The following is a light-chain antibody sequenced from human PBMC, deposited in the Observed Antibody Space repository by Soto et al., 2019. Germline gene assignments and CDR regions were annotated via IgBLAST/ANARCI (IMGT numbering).Light chain of an antibody. Sequence: EIVLTQSPGTLSLSPGERATLSCRASKSVSSSYLAWYQQKPGQAPRLLIYGASSRATGIPDRFSGSGSGTDFTLTISRLEPEDFAVYYCQQYGSSPPWTFGQGTNVEIK. CDR2: GAS. J-gene: IGKJ1*01. CDR1: KSVSSSY. CDR3: QQYGSSPPWT. V-gene: IGKV3-20*01.